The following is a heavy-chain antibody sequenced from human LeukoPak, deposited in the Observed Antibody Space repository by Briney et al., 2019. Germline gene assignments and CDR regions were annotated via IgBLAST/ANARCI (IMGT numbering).Heavy chain of an antibody. CDR1: GYTFTSYG. V-gene: IGHV1-18*01. CDR2: ISAYNGNT. J-gene: IGHJ4*02. Sequence: ASVKVSCKASGYTFTSYGISWVRQAPGQGLEWMGWISAYNGNTNCAQKLQGRVTMTTDTSTSTAYMELRSLRSDDTAVYYCARGYCSGGSCYGYYFDYWGQGTLVTVSS. CDR3: ARGYCSGGSCYGYYFDY. D-gene: IGHD2-15*01.